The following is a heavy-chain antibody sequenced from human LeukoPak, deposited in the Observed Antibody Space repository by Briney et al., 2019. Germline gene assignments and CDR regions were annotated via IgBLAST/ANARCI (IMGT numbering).Heavy chain of an antibody. Sequence: SVKVSCKASGGTFSSYAISWVRQAPGQGLELMGGIIPIFGTANYAQKFQCRVTITTDESTSTAYMELSSLRSEDTAVYYCARDTGLVELRSYYYYYYMDVWGKGTTVTVSS. CDR3: ARDTGLVELRSYYYYYYMDV. J-gene: IGHJ6*03. CDR1: GGTFSSYA. V-gene: IGHV1-69*05. D-gene: IGHD1-7*01. CDR2: IIPIFGTA.